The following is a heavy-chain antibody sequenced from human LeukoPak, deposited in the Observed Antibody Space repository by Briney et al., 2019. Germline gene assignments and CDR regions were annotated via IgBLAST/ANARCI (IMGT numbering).Heavy chain of an antibody. CDR3: AKDLLGSYYPWY. Sequence: GGSLRLSCAASGFTFSSYGMHWVRQAPGKGLEWVALIWYDGSNKYYADSVKGRFTISRDNSKNTLYLQMNSLRAEDTAVYYCAKDLLGSYYPWYWGQGTLVTVSS. J-gene: IGHJ4*02. V-gene: IGHV3-30*02. CDR1: GFTFSSYG. CDR2: IWYDGSNK. D-gene: IGHD1-26*01.